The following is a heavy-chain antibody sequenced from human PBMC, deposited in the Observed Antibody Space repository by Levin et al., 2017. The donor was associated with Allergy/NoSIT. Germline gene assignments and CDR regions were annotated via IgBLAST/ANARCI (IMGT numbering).Heavy chain of an antibody. CDR2: INHSGNT. Sequence: PSQTLSLTCAVSGGSLSGYYWTWLRQIPGKGLEWLGEINHSGNTNYNPSLTSRVTISVDTSKNHFSLRLNSVTAADTPVYLCARSAKRDYTNFYSGMDVWGQGTTVTVSS. V-gene: IGHV4-34*01. J-gene: IGHJ6*02. CDR3: ARSAKRDYTNFYSGMDV. CDR1: GGSLSGYY. D-gene: IGHD3-3*01.